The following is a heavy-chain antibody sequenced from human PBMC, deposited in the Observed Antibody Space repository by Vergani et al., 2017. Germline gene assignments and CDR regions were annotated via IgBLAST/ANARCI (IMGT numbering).Heavy chain of an antibody. J-gene: IGHJ6*02. CDR2: ISSSSSYI. CDR1: GFTFSNAW. CDR3: ARVGGYGNYYYYGMDV. V-gene: IGHV3-21*01. Sequence: EVQLVESGGGLVKPGGSLRLSCAASGFTFSNAWMSWVRQAPGKGLEWVSSISSSSSYIYYADSVKGRFTISRDNAKNSLYLQMNSLRAEDTAVYYCARVGGYGNYYYYGMDVWGQGTTVTVSS. D-gene: IGHD6-25*01.